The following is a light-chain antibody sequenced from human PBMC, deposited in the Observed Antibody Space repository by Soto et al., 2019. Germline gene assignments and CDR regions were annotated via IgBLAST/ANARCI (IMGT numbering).Light chain of an antibody. CDR1: QSVSSN. CDR3: QQYNNWPLTWT. Sequence: EIVMTQSPATLSVSPVERATLSCRASQSVSSNLAWYQQKPGQAPRLLIYGASTRATGIPARFSGSGSGTESTLTISSLQSEDFAVYYCQQYNNWPLTWTFGQGTKV. V-gene: IGKV3-15*01. CDR2: GAS. J-gene: IGKJ1*01.